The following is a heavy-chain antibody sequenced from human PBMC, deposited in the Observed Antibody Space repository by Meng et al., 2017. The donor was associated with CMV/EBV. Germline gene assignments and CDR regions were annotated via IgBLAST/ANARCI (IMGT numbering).Heavy chain of an antibody. D-gene: IGHD1-26*01. Sequence: VSGDSVSGNSAIWHWSRHAPSRGREWQGRTYYRYRWYNDYAVSVKSRIIITPDTSKNHFSLQLNSVTPEDTAIYYCTRSDGRNHFDYWGLGSLVTVSS. CDR3: TRSDGRNHFDY. CDR2: TYYRYRWYN. CDR1: GDSVSGNSAI. J-gene: IGHJ4*02. V-gene: IGHV6-1*01.